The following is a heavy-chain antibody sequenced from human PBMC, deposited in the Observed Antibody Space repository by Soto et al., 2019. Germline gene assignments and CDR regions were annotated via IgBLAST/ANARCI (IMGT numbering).Heavy chain of an antibody. V-gene: IGHV4-30-4*01. CDR1: GASISNTDYY. CDR2: IYYSGTT. D-gene: IGHD4-17*01. CDR3: ARPTVITPRFDY. J-gene: IGHJ4*02. Sequence: SETLSLTCTVSGASISNTDYYWSWIRQPPGKGLEWIGYIYYSGTTYYNPSLKSRVTISVDTSKNQFSLNLSSVTAADTAVYYCARPTVITPRFDYWGQGTLVTVSS.